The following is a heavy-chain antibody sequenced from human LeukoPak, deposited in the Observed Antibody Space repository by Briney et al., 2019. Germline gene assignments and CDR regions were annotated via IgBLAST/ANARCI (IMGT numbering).Heavy chain of an antibody. CDR1: GYSLTSYP. CDR2: INTETQKP. V-gene: IGHV7-4-1*02. D-gene: IGHD1-26*01. Sequence: GASVKVSCKASGYSLTSYPDNWVRQAPGQGLEWMGWINTETQKPTYAQGFTGRFVFPLDTSLSTAYLQISNLKAEDTAIYYCARDPSGGGSASDYWGQGTLVTVSP. CDR3: ARDPSGGGSASDY. J-gene: IGHJ4*02.